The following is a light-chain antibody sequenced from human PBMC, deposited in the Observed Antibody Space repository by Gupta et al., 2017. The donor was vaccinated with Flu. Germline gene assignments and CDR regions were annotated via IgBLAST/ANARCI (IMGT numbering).Light chain of an antibody. Sequence: QSPLTQPPSAYGSPGPLVTISCTGTSSDIGRFQYVSWYQQHPGKAPTLVLYEVSKRPDRVPDLFSAYKYGNTAYLTVTGLQPDDEADYYCSSYAGGNNLVFGGGTKLTVL. CDR1: SSDIGRFQY. J-gene: IGLJ3*02. V-gene: IGLV2-8*01. CDR2: EVS. CDR3: SSYAGGNNLV.